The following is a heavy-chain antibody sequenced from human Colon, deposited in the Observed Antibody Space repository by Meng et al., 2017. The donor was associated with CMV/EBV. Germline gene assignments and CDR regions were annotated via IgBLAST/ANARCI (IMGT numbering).Heavy chain of an antibody. CDR3: GKDVGANFFYGLDV. J-gene: IGHJ6*02. Sequence: SLKISCAASGFTFDDYAMHWVRQAPGKGLEWVSGISWNSGSIGYADSVKGRFTVSRDNAKTALYLQMNSLRAEDTALYYCGKDVGANFFYGLDVWGQGTTVTVSS. CDR2: ISWNSGSI. D-gene: IGHD1-26*01. CDR1: GFTFDDYA. V-gene: IGHV3-9*01.